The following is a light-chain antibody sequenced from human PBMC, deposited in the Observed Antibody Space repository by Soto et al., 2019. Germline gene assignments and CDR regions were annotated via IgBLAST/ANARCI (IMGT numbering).Light chain of an antibody. V-gene: IGKV3-20*01. Sequence: EIVLTQSPDTLLLSTEERATLSCRASQSVTYDQLAWYRQTPGQAPRLLIYGASSRAAGIPDRFSGSGSGTDFTLTISRLEPEDFVVYHCQQYGDLPPTFGQGTKVDIK. CDR3: QQYGDLPPT. CDR2: GAS. J-gene: IGKJ1*01. CDR1: QSVTYDQ.